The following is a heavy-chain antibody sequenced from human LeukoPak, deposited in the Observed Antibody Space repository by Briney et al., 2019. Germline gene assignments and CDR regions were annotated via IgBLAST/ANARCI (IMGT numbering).Heavy chain of an antibody. Sequence: SETLSLTCTVSGGSISSSYWTWIRQPPGKALEWIGYIYYSGRTSYNPSLKSRVTMSVDTSKNQFSLKLSSVTAADTAVYYCARDGNPWNLDVWGRGTLVTVSS. CDR2: IYYSGRT. D-gene: IGHD1-14*01. CDR3: ARDGNPWNLDV. J-gene: IGHJ2*01. V-gene: IGHV4-59*01. CDR1: GGSISSSY.